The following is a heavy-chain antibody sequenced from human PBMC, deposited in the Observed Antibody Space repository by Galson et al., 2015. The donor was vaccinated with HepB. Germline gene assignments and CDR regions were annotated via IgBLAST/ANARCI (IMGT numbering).Heavy chain of an antibody. CDR1: GGSFSDSS. V-gene: IGHV4-34*01. CDR2: INHSGST. D-gene: IGHD5-12*01. J-gene: IGHJ5*01. CDR3: ARGGHTVATMYYWFDS. Sequence: ETLSLTCAVYGGSFSDSSWNWIRQPPGKGLEWIGEINHSGSTNYKPSLKSRVTMSVDTSRNQFSLKLNSVTAADTAVYYCARGGHTVATMYYWFDSWGQGTLVTVPS.